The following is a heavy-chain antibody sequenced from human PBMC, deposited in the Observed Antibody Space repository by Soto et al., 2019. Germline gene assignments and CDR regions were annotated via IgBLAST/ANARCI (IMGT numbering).Heavy chain of an antibody. Sequence: PSETLSLTCTVSGGSVSSGNYYWSWIRQPPGKGLEWIGYIYYSGSTNYNPSLKSRVTISVDTSKNQFSLKLSSVTAADTAVYYCARDRLPSGITSDHYFDYWGQGTLVTVSS. J-gene: IGHJ4*02. CDR2: IYYSGST. D-gene: IGHD3-10*01. V-gene: IGHV4-61*01. CDR1: GGSVSSGNYY. CDR3: ARDRLPSGITSDHYFDY.